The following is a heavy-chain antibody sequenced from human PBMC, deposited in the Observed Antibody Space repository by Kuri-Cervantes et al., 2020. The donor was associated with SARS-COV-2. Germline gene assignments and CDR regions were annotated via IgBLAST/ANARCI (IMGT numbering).Heavy chain of an antibody. CDR3: ARRTRYCSSTSCDIGAFDI. D-gene: IGHD2-2*02. CDR1: GYSFTSYW. CDR2: IYPGDSDT. V-gene: IGHV5-51*01. J-gene: IGHJ3*02. Sequence: KVSCKGSGYSFTSYWIGWVRQMPGKGLEWMGIIYPGDSDTRYSPSFQGQVTISADKSISTAYLQWSSLKASDTAMYYCARRTRYCSSTSCDIGAFDIWCQGTMVTVSS.